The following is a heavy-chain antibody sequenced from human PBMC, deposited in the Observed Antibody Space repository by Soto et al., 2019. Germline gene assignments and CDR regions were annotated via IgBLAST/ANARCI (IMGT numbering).Heavy chain of an antibody. D-gene: IGHD3-3*01. CDR3: ARPRRSGYYDYFDH. J-gene: IGHJ4*02. CDR2: IIPIFGTA. V-gene: IGHV1-69*01. Sequence: QVQLVQSGAEVKKPGSSVKVSCKASGGTFSSYAITWVRQAPGQGLEWMGGIIPIFGTANYAQKFQGRVTITADESTSIAYMELSRLRSEDTAVYYCARPRRSGYYDYFDHWGQGTLVTVSS. CDR1: GGTFSSYA.